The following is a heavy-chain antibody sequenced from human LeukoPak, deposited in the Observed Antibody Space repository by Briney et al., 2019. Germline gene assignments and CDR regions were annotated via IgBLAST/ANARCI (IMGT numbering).Heavy chain of an antibody. Sequence: PSETLSLTCTVSGGSISSYYWSWIRQPPGKGLEWIGYIYYSGSTNYNPSLKSRVTISVDTSKNQFSLKLSSVTAADTAVYYCARERPYDFWSGYYGDGMDVWGQGTTVTVSS. V-gene: IGHV4-59*01. CDR3: ARERPYDFWSGYYGDGMDV. CDR2: IYYSGST. J-gene: IGHJ6*02. CDR1: GGSISSYY. D-gene: IGHD3-3*01.